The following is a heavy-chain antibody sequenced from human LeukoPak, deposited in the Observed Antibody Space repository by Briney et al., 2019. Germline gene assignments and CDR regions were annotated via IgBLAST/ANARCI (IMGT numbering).Heavy chain of an antibody. V-gene: IGHV1-69*13. CDR2: IIPIFGTA. Sequence: ASVKFSCKASGYTFTTDYIHWVRQAPGQGLEWMGGIIPIFGTANYAQKFQGRVTITADESTSTAYMELSSLRSEDTAVYYCARAPNPDDAFDIWGQGTMVTVSS. CDR1: GYTFTTDY. J-gene: IGHJ3*02. CDR3: ARAPNPDDAFDI.